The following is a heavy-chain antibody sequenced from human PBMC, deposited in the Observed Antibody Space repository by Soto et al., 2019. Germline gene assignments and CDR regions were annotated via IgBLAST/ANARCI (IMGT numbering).Heavy chain of an antibody. CDR3: ARDFTKSSSWPYYFDY. V-gene: IGHV1-18*01. CDR1: GYTFTTYG. D-gene: IGHD6-13*01. CDR2: ISADSGST. Sequence: QVQLVQSGAEVKKPGASVKVSCKASGYTFTTYGISWVRQAPGQGLEWMGWISADSGSTKFAQKPQGRVTMTTDTSTTTAYMELRSLTSDDTAVYYCARDFTKSSSWPYYFDYWGQGTLVTVSS. J-gene: IGHJ4*02.